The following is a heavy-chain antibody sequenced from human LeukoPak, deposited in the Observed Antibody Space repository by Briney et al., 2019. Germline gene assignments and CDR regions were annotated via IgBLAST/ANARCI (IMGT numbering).Heavy chain of an antibody. CDR3: AREHGYTYGPLYFDY. CDR1: GYTFTGYY. D-gene: IGHD5-18*01. J-gene: IGHJ4*02. CDR2: TNPNSGGT. V-gene: IGHV1-2*02. Sequence: ASVKVSCKASGYTFTGYYMHWVRQAPGQGLEWMGWTNPNSGGTNYAQKFQGRVTMTRDTSISTAYVELSRLRSDDTAVYYCAREHGYTYGPLYFDYWGQGTLVTVSS.